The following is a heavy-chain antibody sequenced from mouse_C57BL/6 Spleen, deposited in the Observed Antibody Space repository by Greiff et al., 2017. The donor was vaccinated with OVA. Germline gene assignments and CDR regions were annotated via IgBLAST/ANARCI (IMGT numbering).Heavy chain of an antibody. CDR1: GFTFSDYG. Sequence: DVKLVESGGGLVKPGGSLKLSCAASGFTFSDYGMHWVRQAPEKGLEWVAYISSGSSTIYYADTVKGRFTISRDNAKNTLFLQMTSLRSEDTAMYYCARGYSNFHYAMDYWGQGTSVTVSS. V-gene: IGHV5-17*01. D-gene: IGHD2-5*01. CDR3: ARGYSNFHYAMDY. CDR2: ISSGSSTI. J-gene: IGHJ4*01.